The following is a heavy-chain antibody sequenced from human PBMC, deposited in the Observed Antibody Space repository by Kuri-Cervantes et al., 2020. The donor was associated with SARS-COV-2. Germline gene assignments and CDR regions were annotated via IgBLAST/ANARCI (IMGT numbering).Heavy chain of an antibody. V-gene: IGHV3-33*08. D-gene: IGHD2/OR15-2a*01. CDR2: IWYDGSNK. CDR3: AIDGRWSMAIIDY. Sequence: GGSLRLSCAASGFTFSSYGMHWVRQAPGKGLEWVAVIWYDGSNKYYADSVKGRFTISRDNSKNTLYLQMNSLRAEDTAVYYCAIDGRWSMAIIDYWGQGTLVTVSS. CDR1: GFTFSSYG. J-gene: IGHJ4*02.